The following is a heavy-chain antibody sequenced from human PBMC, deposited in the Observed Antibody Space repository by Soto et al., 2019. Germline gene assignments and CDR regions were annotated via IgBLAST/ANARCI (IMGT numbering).Heavy chain of an antibody. CDR2: LSGDGTDP. Sequence: PGGSLRLSCAASGFAFSSYAMIWVRQTPEKGLEWVSTLSGDGTDPYYADSVKGRFTISRDNFRATLYLQMNSLRGEDTAVYYCARDDSFNKENGFEMWGKGKMVTV. J-gene: IGHJ3*02. V-gene: IGHV3-23*01. D-gene: IGHD3-3*02. CDR1: GFAFSSYA. CDR3: ARDDSFNKENGFEM.